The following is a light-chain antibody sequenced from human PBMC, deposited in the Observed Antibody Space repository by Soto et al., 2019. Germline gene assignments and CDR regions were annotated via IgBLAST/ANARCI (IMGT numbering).Light chain of an antibody. CDR2: AVS. V-gene: IGKV1-39*01. CDR3: QQSFSSSYT. Sequence: DFQMTQSPSFLSASMGDRVTITCRASQTISNYLYWYQQKPGKAPNLLIYAVSSVHSGVPPKFSGSGSWTDFNLTSNSLQPEDSATYYCQQSFSSSYTFGQGTKLEIK. J-gene: IGKJ2*01. CDR1: QTISNY.